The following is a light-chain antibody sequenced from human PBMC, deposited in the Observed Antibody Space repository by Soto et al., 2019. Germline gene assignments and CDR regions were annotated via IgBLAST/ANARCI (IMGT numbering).Light chain of an antibody. V-gene: IGLV2-14*03. CDR3: SSFTVMNTQV. J-gene: IGLJ2*01. Sequence: QSALTQPASVSEFPGQSVTISCIGTSSDVGAYNYVSWYQQRPGKAPKLIIFDVNHRPSGISNRFSGSKSGNTASLTVSGLQADDEADYYCSSFTVMNTQVFGGGTKLTVL. CDR2: DVN. CDR1: SSDVGAYNY.